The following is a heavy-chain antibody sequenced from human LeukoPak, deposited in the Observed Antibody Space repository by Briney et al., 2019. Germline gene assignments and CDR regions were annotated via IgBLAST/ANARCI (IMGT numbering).Heavy chain of an antibody. Sequence: SQTLSLTCTVSGGSISSGGYYWSWIRQPPGKGLEWIGYIYHSGSTYYNPSLKSRVTISVDRSKNQFSLKLSSVTAADTAVYYCAREPDSGSYSDWGQGTLDTVSS. CDR2: IYHSGST. D-gene: IGHD1-26*01. CDR3: AREPDSGSYSD. V-gene: IGHV4-30-2*01. J-gene: IGHJ4*02. CDR1: GGSISSGGYY.